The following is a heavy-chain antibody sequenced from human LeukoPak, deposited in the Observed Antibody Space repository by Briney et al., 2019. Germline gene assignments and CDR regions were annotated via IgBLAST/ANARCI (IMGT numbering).Heavy chain of an antibody. D-gene: IGHD6-19*01. CDR2: INHSGST. J-gene: IGHJ4*02. Sequence: PSETLSLTCAVYGGSLSGYYWSWIRQPPGKGLEWIGEINHSGSTNYNPSLKSRVTISVDTSKNQFSLKLSSVTAADTAVYYCASSSGSSGSRALDYWGQGTLVTVSS. CDR1: GGSLSGYY. CDR3: ASSSGSSGSRALDY. V-gene: IGHV4-34*01.